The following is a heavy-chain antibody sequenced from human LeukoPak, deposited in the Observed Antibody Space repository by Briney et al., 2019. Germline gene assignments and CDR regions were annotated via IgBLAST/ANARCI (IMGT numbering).Heavy chain of an antibody. CDR1: GGSFSGYY. V-gene: IGHV4-34*01. D-gene: IGHD3-22*01. J-gene: IGHJ4*02. CDR2: INHSGST. Sequence: SETLSLTCAVYGGSFSGYYWSWIRQPPGKGLEWIGEINHSGSTNYYPSLKSRVTISVDTAKTHFSLKLSSVTAADSAVYYCARGGHASRRYYYDSSGYFDYWGQGTLVTVSS. CDR3: ARGGHASRRYYYDSSGYFDY.